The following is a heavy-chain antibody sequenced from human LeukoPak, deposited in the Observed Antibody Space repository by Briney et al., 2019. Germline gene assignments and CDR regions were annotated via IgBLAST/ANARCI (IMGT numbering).Heavy chain of an antibody. CDR2: ISTSSSYI. CDR3: ARHSTGTTADAFDI. Sequence: PGGSLRLYCAASGFTFSAYSMNWVRQAPGKGLEWVSFISTSSSYINYADSVKGRFTISRDNAKNSLYLHMDSLRAEDTAVYYCARHSTGTTADAFDIWGQGTMVTASS. CDR1: GFTFSAYS. J-gene: IGHJ3*02. D-gene: IGHD1-1*01. V-gene: IGHV3-21*01.